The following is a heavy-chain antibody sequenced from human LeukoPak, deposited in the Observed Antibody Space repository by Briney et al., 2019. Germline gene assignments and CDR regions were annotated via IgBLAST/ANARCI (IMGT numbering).Heavy chain of an antibody. V-gene: IGHV4-59*01. CDR3: ARANDFGGTTNAFDI. CDR2: TSHSGST. D-gene: IGHD4-23*01. CDR1: GGSMMTYY. Sequence: SETLSLTCTVSGGSMMTYYWSWIRQPPGKGLEWIGYTSHSGSTTYSPSLQSRVSISVDTSKNQFSLKLNSVTAADTAVFYCARANDFGGTTNAFDIWGQGRMVTVSS. J-gene: IGHJ3*02.